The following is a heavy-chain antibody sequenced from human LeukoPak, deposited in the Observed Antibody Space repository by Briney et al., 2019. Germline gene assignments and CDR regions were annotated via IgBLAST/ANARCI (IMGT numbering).Heavy chain of an antibody. Sequence: GGSLRLSCAASGFTFSDYYMSWIHQAPGKGLEWVSYISSSGSTIYYADSVKGRFTISRDNAKNSLYLQMNSLRAEDTAVYYCAREITLAAADLDYWGQGTLVTVSS. CDR2: ISSSGSTI. D-gene: IGHD6-13*01. CDR1: GFTFSDYY. CDR3: AREITLAAADLDY. J-gene: IGHJ4*02. V-gene: IGHV3-11*01.